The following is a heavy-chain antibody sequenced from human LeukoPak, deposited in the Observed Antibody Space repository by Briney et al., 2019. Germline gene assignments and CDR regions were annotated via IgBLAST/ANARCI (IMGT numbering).Heavy chain of an antibody. V-gene: IGHV3-7*01. D-gene: IGHD4-17*01. CDR3: ARGGNHGDYWYFDL. CDR2: IKQDGSEK. Sequence: PGGSLRLSCAASGFTFSSYWMHWVRQAPGKGPEWVANIKQDGSEKYYVDSVKGRFTISRDNAETSLHLQMNSLRAEDTAVYYCARGGNHGDYWYFDLWGRGTLVTVSS. CDR1: GFTFSSYW. J-gene: IGHJ2*01.